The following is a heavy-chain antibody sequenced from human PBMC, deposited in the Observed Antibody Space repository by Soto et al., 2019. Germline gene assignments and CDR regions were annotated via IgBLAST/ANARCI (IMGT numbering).Heavy chain of an antibody. V-gene: IGHV3-33*01. CDR1: GFTFSSYG. J-gene: IGHJ4*02. Sequence: QVQLVESGGGVVQPGRSLRLSCAASGFTFSSYGMHWVRQAPGKGLEWVAVIWYDGSNKYYADSVKGRFTISRDNSKNTLYLQMNSLRAKDTAVYYCARDQSRWLYGEGLIDYWGQGTLVTVSS. CDR3: ARDQSRWLYGEGLIDY. D-gene: IGHD2-2*02. CDR2: IWYDGSNK.